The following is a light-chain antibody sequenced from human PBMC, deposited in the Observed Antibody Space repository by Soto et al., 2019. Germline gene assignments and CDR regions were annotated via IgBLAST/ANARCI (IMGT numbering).Light chain of an antibody. CDR2: AAS. Sequence: DIQLTQSPSFLSASVGDRVTITCRASQGISSYLAWYQQKPGKAPKLLIYAASTLQSGVPSRFSGSGSGTEFTLTISSLQPEDFATYYCQQLYSYPLTFGGGTKVELK. J-gene: IGKJ4*01. CDR3: QQLYSYPLT. V-gene: IGKV1-9*01. CDR1: QGISSY.